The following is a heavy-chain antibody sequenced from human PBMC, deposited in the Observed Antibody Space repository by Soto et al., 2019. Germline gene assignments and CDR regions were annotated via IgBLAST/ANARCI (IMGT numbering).Heavy chain of an antibody. D-gene: IGHD3-3*01. J-gene: IGHJ6*02. CDR2: IWYDGSNK. Sequence: GGSLRLSCAASGFTFSSYGMHWVRQAPGKGLEWVAVIWYDGSNKYYADSVKGRFTISRDNSKNTLYLQMNSLRAEDAAVYYCARDLYYDFWSGYYTKTYYYYGMDVWGLGTTVTVSS. CDR3: ARDLYYDFWSGYYTKTYYYYGMDV. CDR1: GFTFSSYG. V-gene: IGHV3-33*01.